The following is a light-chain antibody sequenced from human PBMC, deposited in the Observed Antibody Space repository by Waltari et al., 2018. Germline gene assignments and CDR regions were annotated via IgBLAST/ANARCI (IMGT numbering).Light chain of an antibody. CDR2: FAS. CDR1: QSIGSS. J-gene: IGKJ2*01. V-gene: IGKV6-21*01. Sequence: EIVLTQSPDFQSVTPKEKVTITCRASQSIGSSVHWYQQKQDQYPKLVIKFASQSFSGVPSRFSGSGSGTDFTLTINSLEAEDAATYYCHQSNSLPYTFGQGTKLEIK. CDR3: HQSNSLPYT.